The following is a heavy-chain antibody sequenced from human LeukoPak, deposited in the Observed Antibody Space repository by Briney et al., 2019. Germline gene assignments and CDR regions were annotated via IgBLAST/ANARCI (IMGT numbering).Heavy chain of an antibody. D-gene: IGHD4-17*01. CDR3: ARASSTVTHNWFDP. CDR1: GYTFTSYG. Sequence: ASVKVSCKASGYTFTSYGISWVRQAPGQGLEWMGWISAYNGNTNYAQKLQGRVTMTTDTSTSTAYMELRSLRSDDTAVYYCARASSTVTHNWFDPWGQGTLVTVSS. V-gene: IGHV1-18*04. J-gene: IGHJ5*02. CDR2: ISAYNGNT.